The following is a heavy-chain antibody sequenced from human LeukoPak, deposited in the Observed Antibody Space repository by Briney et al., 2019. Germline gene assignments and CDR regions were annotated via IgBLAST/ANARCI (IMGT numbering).Heavy chain of an antibody. Sequence: SETLSLTCGISGDSITNSDYYWGWIRQPPGKGLEWIATIYKSGSTYYNPSLKSGVTISIGTSKNQFSLELNSVTAADTAMYYCARSGGSYLRGFDFWGQGTLVTVSP. V-gene: IGHV4-39*07. CDR3: ARSGGSYLRGFDF. CDR1: GDSITNSDYY. J-gene: IGHJ4*02. CDR2: IYKSGST. D-gene: IGHD1-26*01.